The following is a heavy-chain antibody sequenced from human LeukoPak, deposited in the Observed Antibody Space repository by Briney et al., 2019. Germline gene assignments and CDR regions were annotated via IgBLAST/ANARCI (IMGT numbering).Heavy chain of an antibody. CDR3: ASSRRYYYDSSGYYFDY. Sequence: ASVKVSCKASGYTFTTYDINWVRQAPGQGLEWMGGIIPIFGTANYAQKFQGRVTITADESTSTAYMELSSLRSEDTAVYYCASSRRYYYDSSGYYFDYWGQGTLVTVSS. D-gene: IGHD3-22*01. CDR2: IIPIFGTA. CDR1: GYTFTTYD. J-gene: IGHJ4*02. V-gene: IGHV1-69*13.